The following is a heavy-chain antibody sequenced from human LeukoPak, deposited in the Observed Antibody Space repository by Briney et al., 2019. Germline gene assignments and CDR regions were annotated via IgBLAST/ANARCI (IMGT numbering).Heavy chain of an antibody. Sequence: SETLSLTCAVYGGSFSGYYWSWIRQPPGKGLEWIGEINHSGSTNYNPSLKSRVTISVDTSKNQFSLKLSSVTAADTAVYYCARGFARTGFVWSPDYYFDYWGQGTLVTVSS. V-gene: IGHV4-34*01. J-gene: IGHJ4*02. CDR3: ARGFARTGFVWSPDYYFDY. CDR2: INHSGST. D-gene: IGHD3-9*01. CDR1: GGSFSGYY.